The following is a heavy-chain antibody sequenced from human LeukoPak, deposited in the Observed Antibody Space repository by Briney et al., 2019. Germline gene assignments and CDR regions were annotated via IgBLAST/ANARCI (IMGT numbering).Heavy chain of an antibody. CDR1: GGSISLSYYY. J-gene: IGHJ5*02. V-gene: IGHV4-39*07. CDR3: ARGSDWFDP. CDR2: VYYSGTT. D-gene: IGHD3-3*01. Sequence: SETLSLTCSVSGGSISLSYYYWGGIRQPPGKALEWIGSVYYSGTTSYNPSLKSRVTISVDTSKNQFSLKLSSVTAADTAVYYCARGSDWFDPWGQGTLVTVSS.